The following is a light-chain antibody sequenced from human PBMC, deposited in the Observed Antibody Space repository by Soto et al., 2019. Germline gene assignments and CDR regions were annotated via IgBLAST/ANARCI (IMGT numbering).Light chain of an antibody. V-gene: IGKV3-11*01. Sequence: EIVLPQYPATLSLSPGERATLACRASPSVSSDLAWYQQKPGQAPRLLIYDASNRATGIPARFSGSGSGTDFTLTISSLEPEEFAVYYWQQRSTSELTVGGGTKVEIK. CDR2: DAS. CDR1: PSVSSD. CDR3: QQRSTSELT. J-gene: IGKJ4*01.